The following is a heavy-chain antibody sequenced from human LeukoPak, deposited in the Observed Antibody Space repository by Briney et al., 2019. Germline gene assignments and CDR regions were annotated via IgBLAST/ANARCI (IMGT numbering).Heavy chain of an antibody. D-gene: IGHD3-10*01. CDR1: GFTFSSYA. CDR3: ARGNNYYGSGNFDY. J-gene: IGHJ4*02. V-gene: IGHV3-30-3*01. Sequence: GRSLRLSCAASGFTFSSYAMHWVRQAPGKGLEWVAVISYDGSNKYYADSVKGRFTISRDNSKNTLYLQMNSLRAEDMAVYYCARGNNYYGSGNFDYWGQGTLVTVSS. CDR2: ISYDGSNK.